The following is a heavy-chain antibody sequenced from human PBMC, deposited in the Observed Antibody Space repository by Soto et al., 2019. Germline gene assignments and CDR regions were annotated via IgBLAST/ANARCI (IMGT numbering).Heavy chain of an antibody. CDR2: INPSGGST. V-gene: IGHV1-46*03. Sequence: ASVKVSCKASGYTFTSYYIHWVRQAPGQGLEWMGIINPSGGSTSYAQKFQGRVTMTRDTSTSTVYMGLSSLRSEDTAVYYCARQDHYYGMDVWGQGTTVTVSS. CDR1: GYTFTSYY. CDR3: ARQDHYYGMDV. J-gene: IGHJ6*02.